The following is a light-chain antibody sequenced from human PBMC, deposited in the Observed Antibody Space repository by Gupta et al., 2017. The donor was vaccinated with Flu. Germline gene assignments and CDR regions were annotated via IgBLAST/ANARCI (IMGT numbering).Light chain of an antibody. CDR2: AAS. CDR3: LQHNSYPRT. Sequence: DIQMPQSQSSLSASVGDRVTITCRASKAISNDLGWYQQKPGKAPKRLIYAASSLQSGVPSRFSGSGSGTEFTLTISSLQPEDFAIYYCLQHNSYPRTFGHGTKVDIK. CDR1: KAISND. J-gene: IGKJ3*01. V-gene: IGKV1-17*01.